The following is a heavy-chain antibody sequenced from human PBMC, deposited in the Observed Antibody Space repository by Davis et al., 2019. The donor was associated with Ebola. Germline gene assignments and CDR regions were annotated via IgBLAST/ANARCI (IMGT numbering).Heavy chain of an antibody. CDR2: ISSSGSTI. J-gene: IGHJ4*02. CDR3: AKGPWRFRELSE. Sequence: AGSLTLSCAASGFTFSSYEMNWVRQAPGQGLERVSYISSSGSTIYYADSVKGRFTISRDNAKNSLYLQMNSLRAEDTAVYYCAKGPWRFRELSEWGQGTLVTVSS. CDR1: GFTFSSYE. V-gene: IGHV3-48*03. D-gene: IGHD3-10*01.